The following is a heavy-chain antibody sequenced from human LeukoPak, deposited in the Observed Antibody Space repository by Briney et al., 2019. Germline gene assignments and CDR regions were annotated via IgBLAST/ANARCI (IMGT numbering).Heavy chain of an antibody. Sequence: GGSLRLSCAASGFTFSSYSMNWVRQAPGKGLEWVSSISSSSSYIYYADSVKGRFTISRDNAKNSLYLQMNSLRAEDTAVYYCARDAFPRVVVVAALHYWGQGTLVTVSS. CDR1: GFTFSSYS. CDR2: ISSSSSYI. CDR3: ARDAFPRVVVVAALHY. V-gene: IGHV3-21*01. D-gene: IGHD2-15*01. J-gene: IGHJ4*02.